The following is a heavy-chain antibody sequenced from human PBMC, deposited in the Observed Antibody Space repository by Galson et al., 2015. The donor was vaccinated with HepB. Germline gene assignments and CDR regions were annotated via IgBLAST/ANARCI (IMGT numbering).Heavy chain of an antibody. V-gene: IGHV3-73*01. Sequence: SLRLSCAASGFTFSGSAMHWVRQASGKGLEWVGRISSKAKSYATTYAAPVKGRFTISSDDAKNTAYLQMNSLKTEDTAVYYCTRLLTGGFGIDWFDPWGQGTLVTVSS. CDR1: GFTFSGSA. CDR3: TRLLTGGFGIDWFDP. D-gene: IGHD3-10*01. J-gene: IGHJ5*02. CDR2: ISSKAKSYAT.